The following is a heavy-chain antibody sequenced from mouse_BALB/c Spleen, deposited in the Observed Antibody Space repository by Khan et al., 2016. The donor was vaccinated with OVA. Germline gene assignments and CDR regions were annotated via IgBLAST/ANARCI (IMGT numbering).Heavy chain of an antibody. Sequence: QLEESGPGLVKPSQSLSLTCTVTGYSITSDYAWNWIRQFPGNKLEWMGYISYSGSTSYNPSLKSRISITRDTSKNQFFLQLNSVTTEDTATYYCARSGIYYYGSSSYFDYWGQGTTLTVSS. CDR2: ISYSGST. CDR3: ARSGIYYYGSSSYFDY. CDR1: GYSITSDYA. J-gene: IGHJ2*01. V-gene: IGHV3-2*02. D-gene: IGHD1-1*01.